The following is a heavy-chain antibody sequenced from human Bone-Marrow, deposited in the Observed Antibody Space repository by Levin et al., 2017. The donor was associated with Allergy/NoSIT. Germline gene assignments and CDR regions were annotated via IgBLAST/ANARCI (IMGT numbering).Heavy chain of an antibody. CDR2: IVVGSGNT. Sequence: KISCKASGFTFTSSAVQWVRQARGQRLEWIGWIVVGSGNTNYAQKFQERVTITRDMSTSTAYMELSSLRSEDTAVYYCAAGSLGNCFDYWGQGTLVTVSS. D-gene: IGHD4-23*01. V-gene: IGHV1-58*01. CDR1: GFTFTSSA. CDR3: AAGSLGNCFDY. J-gene: IGHJ4*02.